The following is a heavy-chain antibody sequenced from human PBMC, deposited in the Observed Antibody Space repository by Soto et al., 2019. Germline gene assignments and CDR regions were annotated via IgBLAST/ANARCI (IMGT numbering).Heavy chain of an antibody. J-gene: IGHJ4*02. CDR3: ARGPGWNAASTEFDE. V-gene: IGHV4-34*01. CDR2: INHSGST. CDR1: GGSFSGYY. Sequence: PSEPLSLTCAVYGGSFSGYYWSWIRQPPGKGLEWIGEINHSGSTNYILSLKSRVTISVDTSKNQFSLNLRHVTDADTAVYYCARGPGWNAASTEFDEWGQGTVVTVSS. D-gene: IGHD1-1*01.